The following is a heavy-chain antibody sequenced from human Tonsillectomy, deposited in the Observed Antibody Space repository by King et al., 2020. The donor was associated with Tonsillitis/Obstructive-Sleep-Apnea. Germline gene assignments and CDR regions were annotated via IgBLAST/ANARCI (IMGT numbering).Heavy chain of an antibody. CDR2: SGSDGRST. V-gene: IGHV3-64D*06. J-gene: IGHJ5*02. CDR1: GFTFRSYA. D-gene: IGHD3-3*01. Sequence: VQLVESGGGLVQPGGSLRLSCVASGFTFRSYALHWVRQAPGKGLEYVAGSGSDGRSTTYGGSVKGRFTISRDNSKSTLYLQMRSLRPEDTAVYYCVKDQFTMFGEIPWFDPWGQGTLVTVSS. CDR3: VKDQFTMFGEIPWFDP.